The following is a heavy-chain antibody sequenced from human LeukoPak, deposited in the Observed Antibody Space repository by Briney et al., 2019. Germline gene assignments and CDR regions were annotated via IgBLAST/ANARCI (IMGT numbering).Heavy chain of an antibody. Sequence: PSETLSLTCTVSGGSISSSSYYWGWIRQPPGKGLEWIGSIYYSGSTYYNPSLKSRVTISVDTSKNQFSLKLSSVTAADTAVYYCARVGGILMTPSFFDYWGQGTLVTVSS. CDR2: IYYSGST. CDR1: GGSISSSSYY. J-gene: IGHJ4*02. V-gene: IGHV4-39*07. D-gene: IGHD3-3*02. CDR3: ARVGGILMTPSFFDY.